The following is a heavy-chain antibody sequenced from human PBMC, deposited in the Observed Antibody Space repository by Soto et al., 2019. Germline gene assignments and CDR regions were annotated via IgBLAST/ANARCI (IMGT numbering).Heavy chain of an antibody. CDR2: IYYSGST. Sequence: QLQLQESGPGLVKPSETLSLTCTVSGGSISSSSYYWGWIRQPPGKGLEWIGSIYYSGSTYYNPSLKSRVTISVDTSKNQFSLKLSSVTAADTAVYYCARQGISSGWAGANVKPQSGKYWFDPWGQGTLVTVSS. CDR1: GGSISSSSYY. V-gene: IGHV4-39*01. D-gene: IGHD6-19*01. J-gene: IGHJ5*02. CDR3: ARQGISSGWAGANVKPQSGKYWFDP.